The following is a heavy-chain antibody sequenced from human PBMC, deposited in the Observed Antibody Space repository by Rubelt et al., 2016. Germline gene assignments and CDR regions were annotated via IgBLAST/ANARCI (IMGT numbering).Heavy chain of an antibody. Sequence: QLQLQESGPGLVKPSETLSLSCTVSGGSISSIIYYWGWIRQPPGKGLEWIGSIHDSGTTSYNPSLKNRVHISVDTSRNQFSLKLTSVTAADTAVYYCARQSGYGDQINYWGQGTLVTVSS. CDR2: IHDSGTT. J-gene: IGHJ4*02. CDR3: ARQSGYGDQINY. CDR1: GGSISSIIYY. D-gene: IGHD4-17*01. V-gene: IGHV4-39*01.